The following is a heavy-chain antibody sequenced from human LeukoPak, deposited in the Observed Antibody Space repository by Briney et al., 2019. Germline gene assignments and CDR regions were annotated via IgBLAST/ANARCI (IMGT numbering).Heavy chain of an antibody. Sequence: SETLSLTCAVYGGSFSAYYWSWIRQPPGKGLEWIGEINENGGTNCNPSLQSRVTISVDTSKNQFSLKLSSVTAADTAVYYCARGGGSSGYYLDYWDQGTLVTVSS. V-gene: IGHV4-34*01. J-gene: IGHJ4*02. D-gene: IGHD3-22*01. CDR3: ARGGGSSGYYLDY. CDR2: INENGGT. CDR1: GGSFSAYY.